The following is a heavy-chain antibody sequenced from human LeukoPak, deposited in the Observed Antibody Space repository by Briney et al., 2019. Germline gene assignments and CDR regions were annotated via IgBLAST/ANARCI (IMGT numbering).Heavy chain of an antibody. J-gene: IGHJ4*02. CDR3: ARVRANWYEDY. D-gene: IGHD6-13*01. Sequence: GGSLRLSCAASGFTFSSYAMHWVRQAPGKGLEWVAVISYDGSNKYYADSVKGRFTISRDNSKNSLYLQMISLRAEDTAVYYCARVRANWYEDYWGRGTLVTVSS. CDR1: GFTFSSYA. V-gene: IGHV3-30*07. CDR2: ISYDGSNK.